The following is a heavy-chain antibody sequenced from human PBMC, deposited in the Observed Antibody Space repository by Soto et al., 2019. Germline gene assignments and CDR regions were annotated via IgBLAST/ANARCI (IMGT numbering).Heavy chain of an antibody. CDR2: ISDDGKNK. J-gene: IGHJ3*02. D-gene: IGHD5-18*01. Sequence: QVQLMESWGGVVQPGRSLRLSCAASGFTFRTYGMHGVRQAPGKGLEWVAVISDDGKNKYNIASVEGRFTISRDNSKNTLFLQMNGLRTEDTAVYYCAKGGGYTYGTNDAFDIWGPGTMVTVSS. CDR3: AKGGGYTYGTNDAFDI. CDR1: GFTFRTYG. V-gene: IGHV3-30*18.